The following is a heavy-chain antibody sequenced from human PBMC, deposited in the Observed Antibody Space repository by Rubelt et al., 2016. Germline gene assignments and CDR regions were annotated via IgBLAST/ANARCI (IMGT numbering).Heavy chain of an antibody. CDR3: ARGKEGLGVTMMDY. CDR1: GGSFSGYY. V-gene: IGHV4-34*01. Sequence: QVQLQQWGAGLLKPSETLSLTCAVYGGSFSGYYWSWIRQPPGTGLAWIGEINHSGSTNYKPSLKSRVTISVDTAKNQFSLKLSSVTAADTAVYYCARGKEGLGVTMMDYWGQGTLVTVSS. J-gene: IGHJ4*02. CDR2: INHSGST. D-gene: IGHD3-22*01.